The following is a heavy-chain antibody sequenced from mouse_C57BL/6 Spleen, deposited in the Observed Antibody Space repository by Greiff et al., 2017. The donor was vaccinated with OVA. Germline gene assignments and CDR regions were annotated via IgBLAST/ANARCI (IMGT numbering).Heavy chain of an antibody. CDR2: ISYDGSN. CDR1: GYSITSGYY. Sequence: EVKLVESGPGLVKPSQSLSLTCSVTGYSITSGYYWNWIRQFPGNKLEWMGYISYDGSNNYNPSLKNRISITRDTSKNQFFLKLNSVTTEDTATYYCARGNGNYRYYFDYWGQGTTLTVSS. D-gene: IGHD2-1*01. J-gene: IGHJ2*01. CDR3: ARGNGNYRYYFDY. V-gene: IGHV3-6*01.